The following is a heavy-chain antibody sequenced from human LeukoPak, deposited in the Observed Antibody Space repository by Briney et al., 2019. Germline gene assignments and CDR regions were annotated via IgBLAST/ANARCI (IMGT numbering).Heavy chain of an antibody. CDR3: ARDSAGYDFWSGSFGMDV. CDR2: ISSSSSSI. D-gene: IGHD3-3*01. V-gene: IGHV3-11*01. J-gene: IGHJ6*02. CDR1: GFTFSDYY. Sequence: GGSLRLSCAASGFTFSDYYMSWLRQVPGKGLEGVSYISSSSSSIYYADSVKGRFTVSRDNAKTSLYLQMHSLRAEDTAVYYCARDSAGYDFWSGSFGMDVWGQGTTVTVSS.